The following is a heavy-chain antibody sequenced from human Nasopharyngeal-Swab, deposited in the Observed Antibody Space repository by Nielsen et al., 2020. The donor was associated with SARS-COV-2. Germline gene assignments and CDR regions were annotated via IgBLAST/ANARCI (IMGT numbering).Heavy chain of an antibody. CDR1: GFTFSSYG. D-gene: IGHD4-17*01. V-gene: IGHV3-23*01. CDR3: ARGDTVTILTHFDY. Sequence: GGSLRLSCAASGFTFSSYGMHWVRQAPGKGLEWVSAISGSGGSTYYADSVKGRFTISRDNSKNTLYLQMNSLRAEDTAVYYCARGDTVTILTHFDYWGQGTLVTVSS. J-gene: IGHJ4*02. CDR2: ISGSGGST.